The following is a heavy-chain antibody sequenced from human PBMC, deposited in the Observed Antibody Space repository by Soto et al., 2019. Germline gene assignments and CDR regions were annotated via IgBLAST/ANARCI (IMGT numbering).Heavy chain of an antibody. CDR3: AREGGPLLYCSGGSCYSHYYYYGMDV. J-gene: IGHJ6*02. Sequence: GASVKVSCKASGYTFTSYGISWVRQAPGQGLEWMGWISAYNGNTNYAQKLQGRVTMTTDTSTSTAYMELRSLRSDDTAVYYCAREGGPLLYCSGGSCYSHYYYYGMDVWGQGTTVTVSS. V-gene: IGHV1-18*01. D-gene: IGHD2-15*01. CDR2: ISAYNGNT. CDR1: GYTFTSYG.